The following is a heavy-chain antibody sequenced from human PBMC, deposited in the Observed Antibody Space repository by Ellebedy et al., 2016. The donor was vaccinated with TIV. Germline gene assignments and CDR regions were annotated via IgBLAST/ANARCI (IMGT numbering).Heavy chain of an antibody. J-gene: IGHJ4*02. Sequence: SLKISCAASGFTFDDYAMHWVRQAPGKGLEWVSGISWNSGSIGYADSVKGRFTISRDNAKNSLYLQMNSLRAEDTALYYCAKEGRSGWPIDYWGQGTLVIVSS. CDR1: GFTFDDYA. V-gene: IGHV3-9*01. D-gene: IGHD6-19*01. CDR3: AKEGRSGWPIDY. CDR2: ISWNSGSI.